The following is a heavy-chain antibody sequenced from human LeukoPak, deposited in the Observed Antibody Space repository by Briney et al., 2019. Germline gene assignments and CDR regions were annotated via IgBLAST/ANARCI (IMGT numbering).Heavy chain of an antibody. D-gene: IGHD3/OR15-3a*01. V-gene: IGHV4-4*07. CDR3: ARGMDWGDAFDI. CDR2: IYTSGST. CDR1: GGSISSYY. Sequence: SETLSLTCTVSGGSISSYYWSWIRQPAGKGLEWFGRIYTSGSTNHNPSLKSRVTMSVDTSKNQFSLKLSSVTAADTAVYYCARGMDWGDAFDIWGQGTMVTVSS. J-gene: IGHJ3*02.